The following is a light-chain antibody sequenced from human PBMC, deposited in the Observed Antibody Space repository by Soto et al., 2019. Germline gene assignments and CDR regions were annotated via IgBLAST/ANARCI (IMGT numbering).Light chain of an antibody. Sequence: DIQMTQSASTLSASVGDNVTITCRASQTIIRWLDWFQQKPGKAPDLLIFKASNLQTGVPSRFSGSGFGTEFTLTITGLQPDDFATYYCQHYHSWPWTFGQGTRVETK. CDR3: QHYHSWPWT. V-gene: IGKV1-5*03. CDR2: KAS. CDR1: QTIIRW. J-gene: IGKJ1*01.